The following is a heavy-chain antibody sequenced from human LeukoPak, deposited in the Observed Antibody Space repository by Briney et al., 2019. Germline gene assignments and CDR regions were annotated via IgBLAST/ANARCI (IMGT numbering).Heavy chain of an antibody. CDR3: ARGQQQLVHWYFDL. CDR2: ISSSSGTI. J-gene: IGHJ2*01. D-gene: IGHD6-13*01. Sequence: PGGSLRLSCAASGFSFRSYDISWVRQAPGKGLEWVSYISSSSGTIYYADSVKGRFTISRDNAKNSLYLQMNSLRAEDTAVYYCARGQQQLVHWYFDLWGRGTLVTVSS. V-gene: IGHV3-48*04. CDR1: GFSFRSYD.